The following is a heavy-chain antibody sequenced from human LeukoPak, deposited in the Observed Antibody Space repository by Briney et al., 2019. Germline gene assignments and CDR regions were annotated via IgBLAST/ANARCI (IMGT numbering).Heavy chain of an antibody. Sequence: ASMKVSCKASGYTFTSYGISWVRQAPGQGLEWIGWISAYNGNTNYAQKLQGRVTMTTDTSTSTAYMELRSLRSDDTAVYYCARGGPSYGSGSDAFDIWGQGTMVTVSS. CDR3: ARGGPSYGSGSDAFDI. D-gene: IGHD3-10*01. CDR1: GYTFTSYG. J-gene: IGHJ3*02. V-gene: IGHV1-18*01. CDR2: ISAYNGNT.